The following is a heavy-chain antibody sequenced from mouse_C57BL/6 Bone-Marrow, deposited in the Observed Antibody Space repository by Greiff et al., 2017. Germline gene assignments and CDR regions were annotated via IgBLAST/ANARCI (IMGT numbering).Heavy chain of an antibody. D-gene: IGHD2-4*01. Sequence: VQLKESGAELARPGASVKLSCKASGYTFTSYGISWVKQRTGQGLEWIGEIYPRSGNTYYNEKFKGKATLTADKSSSTAYMELRSLTSEDSAVDVCARSGLRRGFAYWGQGTLVTVSA. CDR1: GYTFTSYG. CDR2: IYPRSGNT. J-gene: IGHJ3*01. V-gene: IGHV1-81*01. CDR3: ARSGLRRGFAY.